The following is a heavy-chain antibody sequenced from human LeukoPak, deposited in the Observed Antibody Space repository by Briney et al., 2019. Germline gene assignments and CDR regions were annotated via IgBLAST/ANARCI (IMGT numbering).Heavy chain of an antibody. V-gene: IGHV3-7*01. CDR3: AKDRPNAFDI. J-gene: IGHJ3*02. CDR2: IKQDRSEK. CDR1: GFTFSNYW. Sequence: GRSLRLSCAASGFTFSNYWMNWVRQAPGKGLEWVANIKQDRSEKYYVDSVKGRFTISRDNGKNSLYLQMNSLRAEDTAVYYCAKDRPNAFDIWGQGTMVTVSS.